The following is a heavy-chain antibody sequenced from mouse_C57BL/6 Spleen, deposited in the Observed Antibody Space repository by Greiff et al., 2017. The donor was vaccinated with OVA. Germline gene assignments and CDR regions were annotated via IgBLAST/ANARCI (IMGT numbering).Heavy chain of an antibody. J-gene: IGHJ3*01. D-gene: IGHD4-1*01. CDR1: GYTFTSYW. CDR2: INPSSGYT. Sequence: QVHVKQSGAELAKPGASVKLSCKASGYTFTSYWMHWVKQRPGQGLEWIGYINPSSGYTKYNQKFKDKATLTADKSSSTAYMQLSSLTYEDSAVYYCAKGGTGPAWFAYWGQGTLVTVSA. CDR3: AKGGTGPAWFAY. V-gene: IGHV1-7*01.